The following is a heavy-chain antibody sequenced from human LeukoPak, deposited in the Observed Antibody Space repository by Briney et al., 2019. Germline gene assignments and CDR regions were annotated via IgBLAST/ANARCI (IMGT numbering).Heavy chain of an antibody. V-gene: IGHV3-53*01. J-gene: IGHJ4*02. CDR3: ATSVLGYCSSTSCPFDY. D-gene: IGHD2-2*01. Sequence: GGSLRLSCAASGLTGSSNYMDWVRQAPGKGLEWVSVIYSGGSTYYADSVKGRFTISRDNSKNTLYLQMNSLRAEDTAVYYCATSVLGYCSSTSCPFDYWGQGTLVTVSS. CDR1: GLTGSSNY. CDR2: IYSGGST.